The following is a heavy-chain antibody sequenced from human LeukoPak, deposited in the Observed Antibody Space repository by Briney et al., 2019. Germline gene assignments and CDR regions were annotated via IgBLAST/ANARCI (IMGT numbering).Heavy chain of an antibody. CDR1: GFTFSSYA. J-gene: IGHJ4*02. CDR2: ISYDESNK. Sequence: GGSLRLSCAASGFTFSSYAMHWVRQAPGKGLEWAAVISYDESNKYYADSVKGRFTISRDDSKNTMYLQMNSLRTEDTAVYYCARETGSAVGSTDFDYWGQGTLVTVSS. CDR3: ARETGSAVGSTDFDY. D-gene: IGHD4-17*01. V-gene: IGHV3-30-3*01.